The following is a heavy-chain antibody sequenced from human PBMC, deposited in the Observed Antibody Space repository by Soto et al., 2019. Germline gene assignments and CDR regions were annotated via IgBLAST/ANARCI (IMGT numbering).Heavy chain of an antibody. J-gene: IGHJ4*02. V-gene: IGHV4-59*01. Sequence: SETLSLTCPVPGGSISSYYWSWIRQPPGKGLEWIGYIYYSGSTNYNPSLKSRVTISVDTSKNQFSLKLSSVTAADTAVYYCARSSNPVYSSGWAYWGQGTLVTVSS. D-gene: IGHD6-19*01. CDR2: IYYSGST. CDR1: GGSISSYY. CDR3: ARSSNPVYSSGWAY.